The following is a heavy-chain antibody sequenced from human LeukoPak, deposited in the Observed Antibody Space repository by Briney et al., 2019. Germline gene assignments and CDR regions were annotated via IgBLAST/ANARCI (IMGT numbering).Heavy chain of an antibody. D-gene: IGHD2-21*01. Sequence: GGSLRLSCAASGFTFSSYSMNWVPQAPGKGLEWVSYISSSSSTIYYADSVKGRFTISRDNAKNSRYLQMNSLRAEDTAVYYCARDGGGYRGGGDYWGQGTLVTVSS. J-gene: IGHJ4*02. CDR2: ISSSSSTI. CDR3: ARDGGGYRGGGDY. CDR1: GFTFSSYS. V-gene: IGHV3-48*04.